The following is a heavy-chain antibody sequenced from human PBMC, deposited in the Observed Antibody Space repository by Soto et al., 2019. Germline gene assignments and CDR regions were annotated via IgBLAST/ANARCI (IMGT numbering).Heavy chain of an antibody. CDR2: IYYSGST. D-gene: IGHD3-9*01. CDR3: ARHRLYYDILTGYSPLYGMDV. CDR1: CGSISSSSDY. Sequence: PADTLSLTFTVSCGSISSSSDYWVFRSHPPGKWLDWFGSIYYSGSTYYNPSLKSRVTISVDTSKNQFSLKLSSVTAADTAVYYCARHRLYYDILTGYSPLYGMDVWGQGTTVTVSS. V-gene: IGHV4-39*01. J-gene: IGHJ6*02.